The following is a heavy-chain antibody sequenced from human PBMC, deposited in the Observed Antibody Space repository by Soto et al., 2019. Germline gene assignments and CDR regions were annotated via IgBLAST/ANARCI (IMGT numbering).Heavy chain of an antibody. V-gene: IGHV3-33*01. Sequence: GSLRLSCAASGFTFSNYGIHWVLQAPGKGLEWVAVIWYDGSNKYYAASVKGRFTISRDNSKNTLYLQMNSLRAEDTAVYSCARDSGRDYFDYWGQGTLVTVSS. CDR3: ARDSGRDYFDY. CDR2: IWYDGSNK. J-gene: IGHJ4*02. CDR1: GFTFSNYG.